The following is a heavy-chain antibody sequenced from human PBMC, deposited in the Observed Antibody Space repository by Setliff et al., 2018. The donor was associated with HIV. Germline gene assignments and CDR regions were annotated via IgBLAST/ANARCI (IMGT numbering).Heavy chain of an antibody. D-gene: IGHD3-22*01. CDR3: ARGAYYYGSSGYYPLYFDY. V-gene: IGHV4-38-2*02. Sequence: SETLSLTCTVSGYSISSGYYWGFIRQPPGKGLEWIGSIYHSGSTYYNPSLKSRVTISVDTSKNQFSLKLSSVTAADTAVYYCARGAYYYGSSGYYPLYFDYWGQGTLVTVSS. J-gene: IGHJ4*02. CDR2: IYHSGST. CDR1: GYSISSGYY.